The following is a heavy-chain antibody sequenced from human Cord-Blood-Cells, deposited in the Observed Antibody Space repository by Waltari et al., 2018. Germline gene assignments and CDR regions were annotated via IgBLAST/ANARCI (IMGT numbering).Heavy chain of an antibody. J-gene: IGHJ4*02. D-gene: IGHD5-18*01. CDR2: ISSSGSTI. Sequence: EVQLVESGGGLVQPGGSLRLSCAASGFTFSSYEMNWVRQAPGKGLEWVSYISSSGSTIYYAASVKGRFTISRDNAKNSLYLQMNSLRAEDTAVYYCARGSHTGGFDYWGQGTLVTVSS. CDR1: GFTFSSYE. CDR3: ARGSHTGGFDY. V-gene: IGHV3-48*03.